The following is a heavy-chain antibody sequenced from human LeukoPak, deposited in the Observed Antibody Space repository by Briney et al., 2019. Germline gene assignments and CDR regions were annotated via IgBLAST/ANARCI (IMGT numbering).Heavy chain of an antibody. CDR1: GGSFSGYY. J-gene: IGHJ4*02. CDR3: ARVGDVTVPEVYFDY. CDR2: INHSGST. D-gene: IGHD3-16*01. V-gene: IGHV4-34*01. Sequence: PSETLSLTCAVYGGSFSGYYWSWIRQPPGKGLEWIGEINHSGSTNYNPSLKSRVTISVDTSKNQFSLKLSSVTAADTAVYYSARVGDVTVPEVYFDYWGQGTLVTVSS.